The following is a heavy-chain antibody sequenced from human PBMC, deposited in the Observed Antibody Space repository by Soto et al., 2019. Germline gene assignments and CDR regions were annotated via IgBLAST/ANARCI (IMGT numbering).Heavy chain of an antibody. V-gene: IGHV6-1*01. CDR3: AGGDKYSRRIFDN. J-gene: IGHJ4*01. Sequence: SQTLSLTCAITGGSVSSNSAGWSWVRQSPSRSLEWLGRTYYRSKWYYEYAVSVRGRITINPDTSMNQYSLQLNSLTTEDTAAYFCAGGDKYSRRIFDNWDQETLVTISS. D-gene: IGHD1-26*01. CDR2: TYYRSKWYY. CDR1: GGSVSSNSAG.